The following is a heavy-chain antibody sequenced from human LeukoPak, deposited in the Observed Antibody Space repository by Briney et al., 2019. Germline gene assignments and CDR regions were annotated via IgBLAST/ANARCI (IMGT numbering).Heavy chain of an antibody. Sequence: GASVKVSCKASGYTFTSYYMHWVRQAPGQGLEWMGIINPSGGSTSYAQKFQGRVTMTRDTSTSTVYMELSSLRSEDTAVYYCARVGVPRCTSTSCYDDWGQGTLVTVSS. CDR3: ARVGVPRCTSTSCYDD. D-gene: IGHD2-2*01. V-gene: IGHV1-46*01. CDR1: GYTFTSYY. CDR2: INPSGGST. J-gene: IGHJ4*02.